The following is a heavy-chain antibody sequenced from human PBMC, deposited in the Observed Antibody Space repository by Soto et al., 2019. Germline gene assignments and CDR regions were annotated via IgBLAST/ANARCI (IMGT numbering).Heavy chain of an antibody. J-gene: IGHJ5*02. D-gene: IGHD6-6*01. Sequence: QVQLVQSGAEVKKPGASVKVSCKASGYNFITYGISWVRQAPGQGLGWMGWISVYNGNTKYAEKVQGRVTMTTDTSTSTAYMELRSLRSDDTAVYYCARDLIAVRPGWFDPWGQGTLVTVSS. V-gene: IGHV1-18*01. CDR1: GYNFITYG. CDR2: ISVYNGNT. CDR3: ARDLIAVRPGWFDP.